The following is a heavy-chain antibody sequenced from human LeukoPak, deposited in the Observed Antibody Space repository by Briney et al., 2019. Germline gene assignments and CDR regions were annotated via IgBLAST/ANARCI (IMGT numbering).Heavy chain of an antibody. V-gene: IGHV1-2*02. CDR2: INPNSGGT. Sequence: ASVKVSCKASGYTFTGCYMHWVRQAPGQGLEWMGWINPNSGGTNYAQKFQGRVTMTRDTSISTAYMELSRLRSDDTAVYYCAAIRATGYYGSTFDPWGQGTLVTVSS. J-gene: IGHJ5*02. CDR3: AAIRATGYYGSTFDP. D-gene: IGHD3-10*01. CDR1: GYTFTGCY.